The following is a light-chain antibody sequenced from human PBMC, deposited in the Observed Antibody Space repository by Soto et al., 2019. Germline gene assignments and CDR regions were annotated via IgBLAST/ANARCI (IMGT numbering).Light chain of an antibody. CDR1: SSNIGSNY. V-gene: IGLV1-47*01. CDR2: RNN. Sequence: QLVLTQPPSASGTPGQRVTISCSGSSSNIGSNYVYWYQQLPGTAPKLLIYRNNQRPSGVPDRFSGSKSGTSASLAISGLRSEDEDDYYCAAWDDSLSGYAVFGGGTQLTVL. CDR3: AAWDDSLSGYAV. J-gene: IGLJ7*01.